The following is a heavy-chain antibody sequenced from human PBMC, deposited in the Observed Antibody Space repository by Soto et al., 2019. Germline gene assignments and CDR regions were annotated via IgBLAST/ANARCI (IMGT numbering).Heavy chain of an antibody. J-gene: IGHJ6*02. CDR2: ISGSGGST. CDR1: GFTFSSYA. V-gene: IGHV3-23*01. D-gene: IGHD2-15*01. Sequence: EVQLLESGGGLVQPGGSLRLSCAASGFTFSSYAMSWVRQAPGKGLEWVSAISGSGGSTYYADSVKGRFTISRDNSKNTLYLQMNSLRAEDTAVYYCAKGGYCSGGSCYPSHYYYGMDVWGQGTTVTVSS. CDR3: AKGGYCSGGSCYPSHYYYGMDV.